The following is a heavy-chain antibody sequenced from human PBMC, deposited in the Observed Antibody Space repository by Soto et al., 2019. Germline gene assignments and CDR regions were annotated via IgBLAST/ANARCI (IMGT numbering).Heavy chain of an antibody. V-gene: IGHV3-23*01. D-gene: IGHD2-2*01. CDR2: ISGSGGST. Sequence: PGGSLRLSCAASGFTFSSYAMSWVRQAPGKGLEWVSAISGSGGSTYYADSVKGRFTISRDNSKNTLYLQMNSLRAEDTAVYYCAKTPARIVVVPAAMVPYYFDYWGPGALVTVSS. J-gene: IGHJ4*02. CDR1: GFTFSSYA. CDR3: AKTPARIVVVPAAMVPYYFDY.